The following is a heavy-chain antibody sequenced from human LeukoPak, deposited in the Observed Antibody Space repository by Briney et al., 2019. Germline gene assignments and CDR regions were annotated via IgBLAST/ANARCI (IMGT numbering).Heavy chain of an antibody. V-gene: IGHV3-48*03. D-gene: IGHD1-26*01. CDR2: ISSSGSTI. Sequence: PGGSLILACAASGFTSSSSEVRSVRQAPGKGLEWVSYISSSGSTIYYADSVKGRFTISRYNAKNSLYLQMNSLRTEDTAVYYCARVERELSYYFDYWGQGTLVTVSS. CDR3: ARVERELSYYFDY. CDR1: GFTSSSSE. J-gene: IGHJ4*02.